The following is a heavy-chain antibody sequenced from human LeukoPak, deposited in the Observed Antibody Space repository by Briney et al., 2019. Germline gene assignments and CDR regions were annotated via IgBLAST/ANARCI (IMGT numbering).Heavy chain of an antibody. CDR2: ISYDGSNK. J-gene: IGHJ6*03. Sequence: PGRSLRLSCAASGFTFSSYAMHWVRQAPGKGLEWVAVISYDGSNKYYADSVKGRFTISRDNSKNTLYLQMNSLRAEDTAVYYCARDGYNYRNRLYYYYYMDVWGKGTTVTVSS. CDR1: GFTFSSYA. D-gene: IGHD5-18*01. CDR3: ARDGYNYRNRLYYYYYMDV. V-gene: IGHV3-30*01.